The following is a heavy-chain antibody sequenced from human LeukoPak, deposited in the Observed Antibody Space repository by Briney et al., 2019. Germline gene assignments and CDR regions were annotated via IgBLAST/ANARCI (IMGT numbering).Heavy chain of an antibody. CDR2: ISSSSSYI. V-gene: IGHV3-21*01. Sequence: GGSLRLSCAASGFTFSSYSMYWVRQAPGKGLEWVSSISSSSSYIYYADSVKGRFTISRDNAKNSLYLQMNSLRAEDTAVYYCARVTGVVGAFDIWGQGTMVTVSS. D-gene: IGHD7-27*01. J-gene: IGHJ3*02. CDR3: ARVTGVVGAFDI. CDR1: GFTFSSYS.